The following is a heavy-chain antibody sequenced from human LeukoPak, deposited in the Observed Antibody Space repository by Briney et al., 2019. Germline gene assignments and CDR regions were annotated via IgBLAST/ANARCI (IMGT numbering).Heavy chain of an antibody. V-gene: IGHV4-34*01. Sequence: PSETLSLTCAVYGGSFSGYYWSWLRQPPGKVLEWIGEINHSGSTNYNPSLKSRVTISVDTSKNKFSLKLSSVTAADTAVYYCARGIAVAGTLSHFDYWGQGTLVTVSS. CDR3: ARGIAVAGTLSHFDY. J-gene: IGHJ4*02. D-gene: IGHD6-19*01. CDR1: GGSFSGYY. CDR2: INHSGST.